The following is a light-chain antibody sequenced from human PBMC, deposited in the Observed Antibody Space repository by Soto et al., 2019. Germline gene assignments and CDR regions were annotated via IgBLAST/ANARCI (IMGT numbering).Light chain of an antibody. Sequence: QSVLTQSPSASGTPGQRVSISCSGSTSNIGSNTVSWYQHVPGKAPKLLIYSNDQRPSAVPGRFSGSKSGTSASLAISGLQSEDEADYYCATWDDSLNVVFGGGTQLTVL. CDR2: SND. V-gene: IGLV1-44*01. J-gene: IGLJ2*01. CDR1: TSNIGSNT. CDR3: ATWDDSLNVV.